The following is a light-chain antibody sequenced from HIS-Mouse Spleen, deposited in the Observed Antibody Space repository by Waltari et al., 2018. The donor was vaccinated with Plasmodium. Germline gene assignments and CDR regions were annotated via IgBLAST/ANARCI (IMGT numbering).Light chain of an antibody. J-gene: IGLJ3*02. Sequence: SYELTQPPSVSVSPGQTARIPCSGDALPKQYAYWYQQKPGKAPVLVIYKDSERPSGIPERFSGSSSGTTVTLTISGVQAEDEADYYCQSADSSGTYWVFGGGTKLTVL. CDR1: ALPKQY. CDR2: KDS. CDR3: QSADSSGTYWV. V-gene: IGLV3-25*03.